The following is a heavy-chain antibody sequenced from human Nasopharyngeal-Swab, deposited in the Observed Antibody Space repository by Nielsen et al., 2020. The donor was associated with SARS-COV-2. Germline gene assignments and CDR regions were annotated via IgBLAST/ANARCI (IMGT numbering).Heavy chain of an antibody. CDR2: IDPEGRVL. CDR1: GFTLSTYW. Sequence: GESLKISCAASGFTLSTYWMHWVRQAPGKGLVWVARIDPEGRVLDHADSVRGRLTISRDNARNTLYLQMNSLRAEDTAVYYCARGVGGRDKYWGQGALVNGSP. CDR3: ARGVGGRDKY. J-gene: IGHJ4*02. D-gene: IGHD2-8*01. V-gene: IGHV3-74*01.